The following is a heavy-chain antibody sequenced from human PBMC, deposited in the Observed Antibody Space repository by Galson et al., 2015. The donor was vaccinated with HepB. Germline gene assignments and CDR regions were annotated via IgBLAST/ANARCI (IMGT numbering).Heavy chain of an antibody. CDR2: INGYNGNT. CDR3: TREGPTSAGDY. D-gene: IGHD2/OR15-2a*01. Sequence: SVKVSCKASGYRFTTYGIGWVRQAPGQGLEWMGWINGYNGNTDYAQKFQDRITLTTDTSTTTAYMELRTLRSDDTAVYYCTREGPTSAGDYWGQGTLVTGAS. CDR1: GYRFTTYG. J-gene: IGHJ4*02. V-gene: IGHV1-18*01.